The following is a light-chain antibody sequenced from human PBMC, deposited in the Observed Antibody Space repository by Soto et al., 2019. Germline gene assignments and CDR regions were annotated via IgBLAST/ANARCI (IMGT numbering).Light chain of an antibody. CDR3: QHYDGSPLT. CDR2: RAS. V-gene: IGKV3-20*01. J-gene: IGKJ4*01. Sequence: VLTQSPGTLSLSPGERGTLSCRASQTINSVHLAWYQQKPGQAPRLLIFRASSRATGIPDRFSGSGSGTDFTLTISRLEPEDLAVYYCQHYDGSPLTFGGGTKVEIK. CDR1: QTINSVH.